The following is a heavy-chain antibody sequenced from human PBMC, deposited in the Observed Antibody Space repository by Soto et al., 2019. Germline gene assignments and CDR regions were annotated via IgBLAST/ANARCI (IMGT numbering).Heavy chain of an antibody. Sequence: PSETLSLTCTVSGGSISSSSYYWGWMGQPPGKGLEWIGSIYYSGSTYYNPSLKSRVTISVDTSKNQFSLKLSSVTAADTAVYYCARSPEESSGYRGGYYYGMDVWGQGTTVTVSS. CDR2: IYYSGST. J-gene: IGHJ6*02. CDR3: ARSPEESSGYRGGYYYGMDV. D-gene: IGHD3-22*01. CDR1: GGSISSSSYY. V-gene: IGHV4-39*01.